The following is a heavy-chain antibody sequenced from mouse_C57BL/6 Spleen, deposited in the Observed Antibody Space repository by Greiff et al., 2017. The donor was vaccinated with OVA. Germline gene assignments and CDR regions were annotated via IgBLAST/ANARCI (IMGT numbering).Heavy chain of an antibody. CDR2: IYPGDGDT. CDR3: ERSGEGYGDY. D-gene: IGHD2-2*01. V-gene: IGHV1-82*01. CDR1: GYAFSSSW. J-gene: IGHJ4*01. Sequence: QVQLQQSGPELVKPGASVKISCKASGYAFSSSWMNWVQQRPGKGLEWLGRIYPGDGDTNYNGKLKGKATLTADKTASTADMQHSSLTSEDSAVYVCERSGEGYGDYWGQGTSVTVSS.